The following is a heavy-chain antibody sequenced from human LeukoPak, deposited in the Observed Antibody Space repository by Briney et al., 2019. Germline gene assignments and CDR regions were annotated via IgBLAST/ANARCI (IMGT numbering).Heavy chain of an antibody. J-gene: IGHJ6*02. D-gene: IGHD6-6*01. V-gene: IGHV3-66*01. CDR3: ASSSSSPYYYGMDV. CDR2: IYSGGST. Sequence: PGGSLRLSCAASGFTVSSNYMSWVRQAPGKGLEWVSVIYSGGSTYYADSVKGRFTISRDNSKNTLYLQMNRLRAEDTAVYYCASSSSSPYYYGMDVWGQGTTVTVSS. CDR1: GFTVSSNY.